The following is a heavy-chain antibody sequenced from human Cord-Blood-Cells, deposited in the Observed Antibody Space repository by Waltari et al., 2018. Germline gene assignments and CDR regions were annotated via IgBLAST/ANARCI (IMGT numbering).Heavy chain of an antibody. J-gene: IGHJ2*01. CDR1: GYTFTSYD. Sequence: QVQLVQSGAEVKKPGASVKVSCKAAGYTFTSYDINWVRPASGQGLEWMGWMNPNSGNTGYTQKFQGRVTMTRNTSISTAYMELSSLRSEDTAVYYCARVTRLGQLVWYFDLWGRGTLVTVSS. V-gene: IGHV1-8*01. CDR2: MNPNSGNT. D-gene: IGHD6-6*01. CDR3: ARVTRLGQLVWYFDL.